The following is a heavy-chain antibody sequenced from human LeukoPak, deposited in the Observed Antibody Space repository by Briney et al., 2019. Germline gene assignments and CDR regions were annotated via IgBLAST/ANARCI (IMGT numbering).Heavy chain of an antibody. V-gene: IGHV3-30*18. CDR3: AKIGDSNFPFGY. Sequence: GGSLRLSCAASGFTFSSYGMHWVRQAPGKGLEWVAVISYDGSNKYYADSVEGRFTISRDNSKNTLYLQMNSLRAEDTAVYYCAKIGDSNFPFGYWGQGTLVTVSS. D-gene: IGHD4-4*01. CDR2: ISYDGSNK. CDR1: GFTFSSYG. J-gene: IGHJ4*02.